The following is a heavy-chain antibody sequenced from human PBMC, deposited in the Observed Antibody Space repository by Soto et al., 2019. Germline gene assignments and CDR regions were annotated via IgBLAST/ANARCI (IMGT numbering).Heavy chain of an antibody. D-gene: IGHD3-22*01. J-gene: IGHJ3*01. CDR1: GCTFSSYA. V-gene: IGHV1-69*13. Sequence: GASVKVSCKASGCTFSSYAISWVRQAPGQGLEWMGGIIPIFGTADYAQKFQGRVTITADESTSTAYMEMSSLRAEDTAVYYCATRPLLPGAPWGQGTMVTVSS. CDR2: IIPIFGTA. CDR3: ATRPLLPGAP.